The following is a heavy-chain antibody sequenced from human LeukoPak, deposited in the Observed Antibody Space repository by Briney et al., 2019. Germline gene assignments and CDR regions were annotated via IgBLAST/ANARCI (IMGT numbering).Heavy chain of an antibody. V-gene: IGHV4-31*03. D-gene: IGHD2-15*01. CDR2: ICYSGST. Sequence: PSETLSLTCTVSGGSISSGGYYWSWIRQHPGKGLEWIGYICYSGSTYYNPSLKSRVTISVDTSKNQFTLKLSSVTAADTAVYYCASRLGYCSGGSCYSEGVDYWGQGTLVTVSS. CDR3: ASRLGYCSGGSCYSEGVDY. CDR1: GGSISSGGYY. J-gene: IGHJ4*02.